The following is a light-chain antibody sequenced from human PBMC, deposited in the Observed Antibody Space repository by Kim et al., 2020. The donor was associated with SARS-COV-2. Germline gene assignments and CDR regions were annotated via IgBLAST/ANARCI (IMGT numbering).Light chain of an antibody. CDR1: QSVSSSY. V-gene: IGKV3-20*01. CDR2: GAS. Sequence: EIVLTQSPGTLSLSPGERATLSCRASQSVSSSYLAWYQQKVGQAPRLLIYGASRRATGIPDRFSGSGSGTDFTLTISRLEPEDFAVYYCQQYGNSPPLTFGGGTKLEI. CDR3: QQYGNSPPLT. J-gene: IGKJ4*01.